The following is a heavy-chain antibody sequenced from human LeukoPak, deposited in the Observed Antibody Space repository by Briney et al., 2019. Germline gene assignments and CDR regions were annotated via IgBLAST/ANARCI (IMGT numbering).Heavy chain of an antibody. Sequence: ASVKVSCKASGYTFTGYYMHWVRQAPGQGLEWMGWINPNSGGTNYAQKFQGRVTMTRDTSISTAYMELSRLRSDDTAVYYCARDDSGSYYEPKAFDIWGQGTMVTVPS. J-gene: IGHJ3*02. CDR2: INPNSGGT. D-gene: IGHD1-26*01. V-gene: IGHV1-2*02. CDR1: GYTFTGYY. CDR3: ARDDSGSYYEPKAFDI.